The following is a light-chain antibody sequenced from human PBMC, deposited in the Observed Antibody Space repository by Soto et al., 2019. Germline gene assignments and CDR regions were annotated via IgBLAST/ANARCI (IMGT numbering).Light chain of an antibody. J-gene: IGKJ1*01. Sequence: RSVSGNYLAWYQQKPGQGPRLLIYGACDRDTGIPDRFSFSGSGTDFDLTLRSRESEDFAVYFCERYYYVTGRTFGQGTQVEI. CDR2: GAC. V-gene: IGKV3-20*01. CDR3: ERYYYVTGRT. CDR1: RSVSGNY.